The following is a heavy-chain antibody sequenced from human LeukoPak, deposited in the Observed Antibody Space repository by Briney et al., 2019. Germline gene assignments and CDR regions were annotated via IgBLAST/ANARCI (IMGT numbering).Heavy chain of an antibody. J-gene: IGHJ4*02. D-gene: IGHD6-19*01. CDR1: GGSVYSGTYY. Sequence: PSETLPLTCIVSGGSVYSGTYYWSWVRQPPGKGLEWIGYVYYSGSTNYNPSLKSRVTISLDTSKNQFSLRLSSVTAADTAVYYCARIKSSGWYYDYWGQGTLVTVSS. V-gene: IGHV4-61*01. CDR3: ARIKSSGWYYDY. CDR2: VYYSGST.